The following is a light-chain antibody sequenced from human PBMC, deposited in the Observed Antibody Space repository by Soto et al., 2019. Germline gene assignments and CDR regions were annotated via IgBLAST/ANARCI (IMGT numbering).Light chain of an antibody. J-gene: IGLJ1*01. V-gene: IGLV2-11*01. Sequence: QSALTQPRSVSGSPGQSVTISCTGTSSDVGGYNYVSWYQQHPGKAPKLMIYDVSKRPSGVPDRFSGSKSGNTASLTISGLQAEDEADYYCCSYAGSSRVFGTGTQLTVL. CDR1: SSDVGGYNY. CDR3: CSYAGSSRV. CDR2: DVS.